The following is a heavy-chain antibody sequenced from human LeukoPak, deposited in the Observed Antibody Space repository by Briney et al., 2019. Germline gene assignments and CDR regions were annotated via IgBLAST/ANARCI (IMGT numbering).Heavy chain of an antibody. D-gene: IGHD4-11*01. V-gene: IGHV3-33*01. CDR1: GFIFSHYG. CDR3: ARDAQRGFDYSNSLKY. J-gene: IGHJ4*01. Sequence: SGGSLRLSCVASGFIFSHYGMHWVRQAPGKGLEWVAVIWSDGGNRFYAGSVKGRFTISRDNSQNTVFLQMNSLRAEDTAMYYCARDAQRGFDYSNSLKYWGHGILVTVSS. CDR2: IWSDGGNR.